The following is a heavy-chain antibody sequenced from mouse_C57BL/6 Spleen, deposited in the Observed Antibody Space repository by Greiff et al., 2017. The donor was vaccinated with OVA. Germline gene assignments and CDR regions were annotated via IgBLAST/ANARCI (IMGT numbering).Heavy chain of an antibody. CDR2: IDPSDSYT. Sequence: VQLQQPGAELVMPGASVKLSCKASGYTFTSYWMHWVKQRPGQGLEWIGEIDPSDSYTNYNQKFKGKSTLTVDKSSSTAYMQLSSLTSEDSAVYYCAREGKDAMDYWGQGTSVTVSS. CDR1: GYTFTSYW. J-gene: IGHJ4*01. D-gene: IGHD2-1*01. V-gene: IGHV1-69*01. CDR3: AREGKDAMDY.